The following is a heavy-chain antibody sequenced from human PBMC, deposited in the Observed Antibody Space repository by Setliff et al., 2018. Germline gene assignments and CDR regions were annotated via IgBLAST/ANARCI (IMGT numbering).Heavy chain of an antibody. CDR3: ARGYYNFLSGYYTPYYFDY. CDR2: IYYSGNT. J-gene: IGHJ4*02. Sequence: SETLSLTCTVSGGSFTTYYWSWIRQSPGKGMEWIGYIYYSGNTNYNPSLKSRVTISVDTSKNQFSLKLSSVTAADTAVYFCARGYYNFLSGYYTPYYFDYWGQGTLVTVSS. V-gene: IGHV4-59*01. CDR1: GGSFTTYY. D-gene: IGHD3-3*01.